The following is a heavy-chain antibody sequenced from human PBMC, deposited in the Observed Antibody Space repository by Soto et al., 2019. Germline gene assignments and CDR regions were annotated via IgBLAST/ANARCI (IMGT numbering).Heavy chain of an antibody. J-gene: IGHJ5*02. V-gene: IGHV1-3*01. Sequence: GASVKVSCKASGYTFTSYAMHWVRQAPGQRLEWMGWINAGNGNTKYSQKFQGRVTITRDTSASTAYMELSSLRSEDTAVYYCARDHSSSSWYGRFDPWGQGTLVTVSS. CDR2: INAGNGNT. D-gene: IGHD6-6*01. CDR1: GYTFTSYA. CDR3: ARDHSSSSWYGRFDP.